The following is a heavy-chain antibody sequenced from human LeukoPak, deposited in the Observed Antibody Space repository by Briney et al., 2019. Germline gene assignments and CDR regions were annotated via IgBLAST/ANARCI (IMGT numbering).Heavy chain of an antibody. J-gene: IGHJ6*02. CDR2: ISGSGGST. CDR1: GFTFTPYW. CDR3: ARTYYYGVDV. V-gene: IGHV3-23*01. Sequence: GGSLRLSCAASGFTFTPYWMYWVRQAPGKGLEWVSAISGSGGSTYYADSVKGRFTISRDNAKNSLYLQMNSLRAEDTALYFCARTYYYGVDVWGHGTTVTVSS.